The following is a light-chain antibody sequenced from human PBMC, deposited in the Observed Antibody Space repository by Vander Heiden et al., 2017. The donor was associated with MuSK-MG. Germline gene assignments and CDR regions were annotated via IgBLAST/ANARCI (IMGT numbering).Light chain of an antibody. V-gene: IGKV1-39*01. CDR3: QHNDCNVGST. CDR2: AAS. CDR1: QSIISY. J-gene: IGKJ2*01. Sequence: DILMNQSPSSLSASVGDRVTITCRASQSIISYLNWYQQKPGKAPKLLIYAASSLQSGAPSRFSGSRYGRYFTRTISSRQPVDFAPYYCQHNDCNVGSTFGPGTKLEIK.